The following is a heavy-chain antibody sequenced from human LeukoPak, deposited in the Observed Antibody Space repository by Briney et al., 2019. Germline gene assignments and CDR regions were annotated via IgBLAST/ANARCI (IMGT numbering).Heavy chain of an antibody. Sequence: GGSLRLSCAASGFTFSSYWMHWVRQAPGKGLVWVSRINSDGSSTSYADSVKGRFTISRDNAKNTLYLQMNSLGAEDTAVYYCARTVATSIPFDYWGQGTLVTVSS. D-gene: IGHD5-12*01. CDR3: ARTVATSIPFDY. J-gene: IGHJ4*02. CDR2: INSDGSST. CDR1: GFTFSSYW. V-gene: IGHV3-74*01.